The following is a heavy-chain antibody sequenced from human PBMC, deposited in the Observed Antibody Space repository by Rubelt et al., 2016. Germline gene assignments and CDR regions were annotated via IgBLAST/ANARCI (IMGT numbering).Heavy chain of an antibody. CDR3: AKDTAMEFYYYGMDV. CDR2: IRGSGGRT. V-gene: IGHV3-23*04. CDR1: GFTFSSYA. D-gene: IGHD5-18*01. Sequence: EVQLVESGGGLVQPGGSLRLSCAASGFTFSSYAMSWVRQAPGEGLEWGVGIRGSGGRTYNANHGKGWVTLTRDNSKKTVYLQMNSPRAEETAVYYCAKDTAMEFYYYGMDVWGQGTTVTVSS. J-gene: IGHJ6*02.